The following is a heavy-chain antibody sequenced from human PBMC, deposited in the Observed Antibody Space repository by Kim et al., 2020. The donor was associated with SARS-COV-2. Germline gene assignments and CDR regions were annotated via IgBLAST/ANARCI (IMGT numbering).Heavy chain of an antibody. D-gene: IGHD3-10*01. J-gene: IGHJ6*03. Sequence: KGRFTIYRDNSKNTMYLQMSGLRVEDTAVYYCARDSMIRSASYYSYMDFWGKGTTVTVSS. V-gene: IGHV3-30*15. CDR3: ARDSMIRSASYYSYMDF.